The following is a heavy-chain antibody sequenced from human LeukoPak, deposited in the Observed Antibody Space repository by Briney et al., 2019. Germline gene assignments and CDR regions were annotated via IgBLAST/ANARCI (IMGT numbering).Heavy chain of an antibody. CDR1: GYSISSGYY. CDR2: IYHSGST. Sequence: SETLSLTCTVSGYSISSGYYWGWIRQPPGKGLECIGSIYHSGSTNYNPSLKSRVTITVDTTKNHFSLKLSPVSTPATILFHCARWKWRRLGWLGVRRTRPGWFDSWGQGTLVTVSS. V-gene: IGHV4-38-2*02. D-gene: IGHD3-3*01. J-gene: IGHJ5*01. CDR3: ARWKWRRLGWLGVRRTRPGWFDS.